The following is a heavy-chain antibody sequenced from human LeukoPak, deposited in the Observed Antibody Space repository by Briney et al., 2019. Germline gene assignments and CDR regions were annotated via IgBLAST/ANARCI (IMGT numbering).Heavy chain of an antibody. CDR3: ARDIRRGYSGYDSGDY. CDR1: GYTFTSYA. CDR2: INTNTGNP. D-gene: IGHD5-12*01. J-gene: IGHJ4*02. Sequence: ASVKVSCKASGYTFTSYAMNWVRQAPGQGLEWMGWINTNTGNPTHAQGFTGRFVFSLDTSVSTAYLQISSLKAEDTAVYYCARDIRRGYSGYDSGDYWGQGTLVTVSS. V-gene: IGHV7-4-1*02.